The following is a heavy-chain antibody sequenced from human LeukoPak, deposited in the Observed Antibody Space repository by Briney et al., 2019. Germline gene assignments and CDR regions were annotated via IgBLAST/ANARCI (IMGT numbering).Heavy chain of an antibody. CDR3: ARAISGPVAYDY. D-gene: IGHD6-19*01. J-gene: IGHJ4*02. V-gene: IGHV4-59*01. Sequence: SSETLSLTCTVSGGSISSYYWSWIRQPPGKGLEWIGYIYYSGSTNYNPSLKSRVTISIDTSKNQFSLKLSSVTAADTAVYYCARAISGPVAYDYWGQGTLVTVSS. CDR2: IYYSGST. CDR1: GGSISSYY.